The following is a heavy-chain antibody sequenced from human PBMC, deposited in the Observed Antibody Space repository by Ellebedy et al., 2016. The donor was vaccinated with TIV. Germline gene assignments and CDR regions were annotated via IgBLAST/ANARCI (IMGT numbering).Heavy chain of an antibody. CDR1: GFSFSGYS. CDR3: ATGSLGD. CDR2: IKPDGSEK. Sequence: GGSLRLSXGVSGFSFSGYSMNWVRQAPGKGLEWVANIKPDGSEKYYVGSVKGRFTISKDNAKNSVFLQMNSLRAEDTAVYYCATGSLGDWGQGTPVTVSS. D-gene: IGHD3-16*01. J-gene: IGHJ4*02. V-gene: IGHV3-7*01.